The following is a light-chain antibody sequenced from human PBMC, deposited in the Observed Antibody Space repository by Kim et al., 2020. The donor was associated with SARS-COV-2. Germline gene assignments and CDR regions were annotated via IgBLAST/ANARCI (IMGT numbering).Light chain of an antibody. J-gene: IGLJ2*01. CDR3: QVWDSSSDHRVV. CDR2: YDS. V-gene: IGLV3-21*04. Sequence: PGKTARVSCGGNSIGSKRVHWYQQKSGQAPVLVIYYDSDRPSGIPERFSGSNSGNTATLTISRVEAGDEAVYFCQVWDSSSDHRVVFGGGTQLTVL. CDR1: SIGSKR.